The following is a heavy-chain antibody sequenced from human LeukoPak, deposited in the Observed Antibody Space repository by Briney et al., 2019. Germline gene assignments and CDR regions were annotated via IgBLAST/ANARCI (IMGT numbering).Heavy chain of an antibody. D-gene: IGHD6-13*01. Sequence: GGSLRLSCAASGFTFSSYWMSWVRQAPGKGLEWVSSISSSSSYIYYADSVKGRFTISRDNAKNSLYLQMNSLRAEDTAVYYCARGSALAAAGTPIFDYWGQGTLVTVSS. CDR2: ISSSSSYI. V-gene: IGHV3-21*01. CDR1: GFTFSSYW. CDR3: ARGSALAAAGTPIFDY. J-gene: IGHJ4*02.